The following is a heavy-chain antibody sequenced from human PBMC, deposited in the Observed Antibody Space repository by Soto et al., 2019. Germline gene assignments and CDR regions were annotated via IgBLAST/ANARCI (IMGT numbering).Heavy chain of an antibody. V-gene: IGHV3-23*01. J-gene: IGHJ3*02. D-gene: IGHD6-6*01. Sequence: GGSLRLSCAASGFAFSSHPMSWVRQAPERGLEWVSGISDSGGLTYNADSVKGRFAISRDNSKNTLYLQMNSLRAEDTALYYCARRAFGSSRSFDIWGQGTMVTVSS. CDR3: ARRAFGSSRSFDI. CDR1: GFAFSSHP. CDR2: ISDSGGLT.